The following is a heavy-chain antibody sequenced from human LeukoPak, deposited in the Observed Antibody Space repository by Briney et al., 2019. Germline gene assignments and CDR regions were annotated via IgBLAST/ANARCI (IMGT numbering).Heavy chain of an antibody. V-gene: IGHV1-2*02. CDR3: ARDTSSTSRSRFDP. CDR2: INPNSGGT. CDR1: GYTFTGYY. Sequence: ASVKVSCKASGYTFTGYYMHWVRQAPGQGLEWMGWINPNSGGTNYAQKFQGRVTMARDTSISTAYMELSRLRSDGTAVYYCARDTSSTSRSRFDPWAREPWSPSPQ. D-gene: IGHD2-2*01. J-gene: IGHJ5*02.